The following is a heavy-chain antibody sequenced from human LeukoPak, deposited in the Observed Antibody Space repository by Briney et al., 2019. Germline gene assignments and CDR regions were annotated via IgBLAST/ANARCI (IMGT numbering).Heavy chain of an antibody. Sequence: GASVKVSCKASGYTFTGYYMHWVRQAPGQGLEWMGWINPNSGGTNYAQKFQGRDTMTRDTSISTAYMELSRLRSDDTAVYYCARGISSITADFDYWGQGTLVTVSS. J-gene: IGHJ4*02. D-gene: IGHD3-3*02. CDR3: ARGISSITADFDY. CDR1: GYTFTGYY. V-gene: IGHV1-2*02. CDR2: INPNSGGT.